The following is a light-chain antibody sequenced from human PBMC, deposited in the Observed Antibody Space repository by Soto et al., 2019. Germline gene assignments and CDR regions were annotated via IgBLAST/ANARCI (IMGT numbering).Light chain of an antibody. J-gene: IGLJ1*01. CDR3: SSYKSSSNDYV. Sequence: QSALTQPASVSGSPGQSITISCTGTSSDVGGYNYVSWYQQHPGKAPKLMIYEVSNRPSGVSNRLSGSKSGNTASLTISGLQADDEADDYCSSYKSSSNDYVFGTGTKVTVL. CDR1: SSDVGGYNY. V-gene: IGLV2-14*01. CDR2: EVS.